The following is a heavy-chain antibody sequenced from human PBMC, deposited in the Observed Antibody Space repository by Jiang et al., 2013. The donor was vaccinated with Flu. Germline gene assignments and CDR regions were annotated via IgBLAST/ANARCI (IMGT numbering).Heavy chain of an antibody. V-gene: IGHV4-39*07. CDR2: IHYSGNT. Sequence: GPGLVKPSETLSLTCSVSGGSISSSTYYWGWIRQPPGKGLEWIGSIHYSGNTYFNPSIKSRVAMSVDTSKNIFSLTLTSVTAADTATYYCARDLSPGYSAGWYGDWIDPWGQGTLVTVSS. D-gene: IGHD6-19*01. J-gene: IGHJ5*02. CDR3: ARDLSPGYSAGWYGDWIDP. CDR1: GGSISSSTYY.